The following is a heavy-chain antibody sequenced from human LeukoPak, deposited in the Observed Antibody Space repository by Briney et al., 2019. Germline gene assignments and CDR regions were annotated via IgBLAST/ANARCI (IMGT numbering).Heavy chain of an antibody. Sequence: PGGSLRLSCAASGFTFSSYEMNWVRQAPGKGLEWVSYISSSGSTIYYADSVKGRFTISRDNAKNSLYLQMNSLRAEDTAVYYCARDLEVAATPDYYYGMDVWGQGTTVTVSS. J-gene: IGHJ6*02. D-gene: IGHD2-15*01. CDR3: ARDLEVAATPDYYYGMDV. V-gene: IGHV3-48*03. CDR2: ISSSGSTI. CDR1: GFTFSSYE.